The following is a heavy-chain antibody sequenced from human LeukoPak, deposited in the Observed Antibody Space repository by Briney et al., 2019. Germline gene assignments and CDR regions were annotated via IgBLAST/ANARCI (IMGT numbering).Heavy chain of an antibody. J-gene: IGHJ4*02. V-gene: IGHV3-7*01. CDR1: GFTFSNYW. D-gene: IGHD6-13*01. CDR2: IKQDGSEK. CDR3: ARIGYRSSSFDY. Sequence: GGSLRPSCAASGFTFSNYWMSWVRQAPGKGPEWVANIKQDGSEKDYVDFLKGRFTISRDNAKNSVYLQVNSLRAEDTAVYHCARIGYRSSSFDYWGQGTLVTVSS.